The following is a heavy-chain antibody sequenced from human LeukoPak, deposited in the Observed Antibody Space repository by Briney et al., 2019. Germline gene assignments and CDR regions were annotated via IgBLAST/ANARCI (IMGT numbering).Heavy chain of an antibody. J-gene: IGHJ4*02. CDR2: ISGSGGST. Sequence: GGSLRLSCAASGFTFSSYAMSWVRQAPGKGLEWVSAISGSGGSTYYADSVKGRFTISRDNSKNTLYLQMNSLKTEDTGVYYCTARFYEEVWGNQVESWGQGTQVTVSS. V-gene: IGHV3-23*01. CDR1: GFTFSSYA. D-gene: IGHD3-16*01. CDR3: TARFYEEVWGNQVES.